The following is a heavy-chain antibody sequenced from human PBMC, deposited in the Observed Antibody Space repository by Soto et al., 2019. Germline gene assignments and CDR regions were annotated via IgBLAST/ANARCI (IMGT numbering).Heavy chain of an antibody. CDR2: IYYSGST. Sequence: PSETLSLTCTVSGGSISSGDYYWSWIRQPPGKGLEWIGYIYYSGSTYYNPSLKSRVTISVDTSKNQFSLKLSSVTAADTAVYYCARLKGIAVAGTATGRTDPWGQGTLVTVSS. CDR3: ARLKGIAVAGTATGRTDP. V-gene: IGHV4-30-4*01. D-gene: IGHD6-19*01. J-gene: IGHJ5*02. CDR1: GGSISSGDYY.